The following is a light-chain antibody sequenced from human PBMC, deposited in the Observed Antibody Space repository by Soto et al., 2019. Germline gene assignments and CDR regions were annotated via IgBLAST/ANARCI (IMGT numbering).Light chain of an antibody. CDR1: QSVSGY. V-gene: IGKV3-11*01. CDR3: QHRSSWPIT. CDR2: DIS. J-gene: IGKJ5*01. Sequence: EVVVTQSPCTLSLSPGERATLSCRASQSVSGYLAWYQQKPGQAPRLLIYDISKRATGIPARFSGSGSATDFTLTISSLEPEDFAVYYCQHRSSWPITFGQGTRLEI.